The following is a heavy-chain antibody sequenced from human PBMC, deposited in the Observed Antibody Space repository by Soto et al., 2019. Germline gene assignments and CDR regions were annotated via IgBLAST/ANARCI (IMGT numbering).Heavy chain of an antibody. CDR2: IYPGDSDT. D-gene: IGHD6-13*01. Sequence: PGESLKISCKASGYSFTSYWIGWVRQMPGKGLEWMGIIYPGDSDTRYSPSFQGQVTISADKSISTAYLQWSSLKASDTAIYYCARTAAAGKYYYGMDVWGQGTTVTVSS. CDR1: GYSFTSYW. CDR3: ARTAAAGKYYYGMDV. J-gene: IGHJ6*02. V-gene: IGHV5-51*01.